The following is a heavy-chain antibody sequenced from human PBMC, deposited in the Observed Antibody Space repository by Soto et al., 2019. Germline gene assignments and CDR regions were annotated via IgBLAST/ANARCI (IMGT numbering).Heavy chain of an antibody. J-gene: IGHJ4*02. CDR2: INHSGST. Sequence: NPSETLSLTCAVYGGSFSGYYWSWIRQPPEKGLEWIGEINHSGSTNYNPSLKSRVTISVDTSKNQFSLKLSSVTAADTAVYYCARGGGYSGYDRTPYWGQGTLVTVSS. CDR3: ARGGGYSGYDRTPY. CDR1: GGSFSGYY. D-gene: IGHD5-12*01. V-gene: IGHV4-34*01.